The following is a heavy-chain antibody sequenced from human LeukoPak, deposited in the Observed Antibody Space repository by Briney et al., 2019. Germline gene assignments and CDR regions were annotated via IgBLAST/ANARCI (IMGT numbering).Heavy chain of an antibody. CDR1: GFTFSNYG. D-gene: IGHD2-2*03. CDR3: AKDRGVDIVRYLGY. CDR2: IRYDGSNK. V-gene: IGHV3-30*02. Sequence: GGSLRLSCAASGFTFSNYGMHWVRQAPGKGLEWVAFIRYDGSNKYYADSVKGRFTISRDNSKDTLYLQMNSLRAEDTAVYYCAKDRGVDIVRYLGYWGQGTLVTVSS. J-gene: IGHJ4*02.